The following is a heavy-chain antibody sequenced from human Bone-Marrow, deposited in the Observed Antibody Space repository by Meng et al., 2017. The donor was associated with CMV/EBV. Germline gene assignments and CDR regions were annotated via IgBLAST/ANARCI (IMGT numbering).Heavy chain of an antibody. CDR1: GFTFRSYD. CDR3: ARAKYSSSSGLIDY. V-gene: IGHV3-13*01. J-gene: IGHJ4*02. CDR2: ITTAGDT. Sequence: GGSLRLSCAAFGFTFRSYDMQWVRQATGRGLEWVSSITTAGDTYYAGSVKGRFTISRENAKNSLFLQMNGLTAGDTAVYYCARAKYSSSSGLIDYWGQGTRVTVSS. D-gene: IGHD6-6*01.